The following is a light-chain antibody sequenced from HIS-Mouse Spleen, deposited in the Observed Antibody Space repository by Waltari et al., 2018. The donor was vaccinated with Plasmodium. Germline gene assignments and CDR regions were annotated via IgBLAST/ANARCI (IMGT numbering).Light chain of an antibody. CDR2: KDS. CDR1: VLAKQY. CDR3: YSAADNNRV. J-gene: IGLJ3*02. Sequence: SYELTQPSSVSVSPGQTARITCSGEVLAKQYARWFQQQPGQAPVLVIYKDSERPSASPERFAGSSSGTTVTLTISGAQVEDEADYYCYSAADNNRVFGGGTKLTVL. V-gene: IGLV3-27*01.